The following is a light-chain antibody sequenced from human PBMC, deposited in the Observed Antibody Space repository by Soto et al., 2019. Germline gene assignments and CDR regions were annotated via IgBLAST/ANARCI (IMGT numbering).Light chain of an antibody. J-gene: IGKJ3*01. V-gene: IGKV3-20*01. CDR3: QQYGRSPGLFT. Sequence: ETVLTQSPGTLSLSPGERATLACRASQSVSSNYLAWYQQKPGQAPRLLIYGASSRATGIPDRFSGSGSGTDLTLTIRRLEPEDYALYYCQQYGRSPGLFTCGPGTNVDSK. CDR2: GAS. CDR1: QSVSSNY.